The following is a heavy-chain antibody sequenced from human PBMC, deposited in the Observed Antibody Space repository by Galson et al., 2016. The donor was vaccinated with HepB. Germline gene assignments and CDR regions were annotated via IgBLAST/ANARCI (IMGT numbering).Heavy chain of an antibody. CDR1: RFTFSTYA. Sequence: SLRLSCAASRFTFSTYAMHWVRQAPGKGLEWVAVISYDGSSKYFADSVRGRFTISRDNSNNTLYLQMNSLRHDDTGVYYCAGDGRQQLFRRLDYWGQGTLVTVSS. CDR2: ISYDGSSK. V-gene: IGHV3-30-3*01. CDR3: AGDGRQQLFRRLDY. D-gene: IGHD6-13*01. J-gene: IGHJ4*02.